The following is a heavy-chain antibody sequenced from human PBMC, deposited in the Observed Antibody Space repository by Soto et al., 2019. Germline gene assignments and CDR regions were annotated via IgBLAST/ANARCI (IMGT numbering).Heavy chain of an antibody. V-gene: IGHV3-64D*06. Sequence: PVGSLRLSCSASGFAFSSCAMHWVRQAPGKRLEYVSGITSDGDTTYHADSVKGRFTISRDNSKNTLYLQMSSLRVEDTAVYYCVKGNQLLRYYFEWWGQGTVVTVSS. CDR2: ITSDGDTT. CDR1: GFAFSSCA. D-gene: IGHD1-26*01. CDR3: VKGNQLLRYYFEW. J-gene: IGHJ4*02.